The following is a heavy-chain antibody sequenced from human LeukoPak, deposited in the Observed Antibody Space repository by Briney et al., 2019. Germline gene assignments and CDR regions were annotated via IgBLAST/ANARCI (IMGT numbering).Heavy chain of an antibody. J-gene: IGHJ4*02. D-gene: IGHD1-14*01. CDR3: TRYNNDHFDY. CDR2: IAYDGSRA. CDR1: GITFGGYG. V-gene: IGHV3-33*01. Sequence: PGRAPRLPCAGSGITFGGYGMPRFRPTPGKGVGWVAVIAYDGSRAFYADSVKGRFTISRDNSKNTMSVQMDDLRAEDTAVYYCTRYNNDHFDYWGQGTLVTVSS.